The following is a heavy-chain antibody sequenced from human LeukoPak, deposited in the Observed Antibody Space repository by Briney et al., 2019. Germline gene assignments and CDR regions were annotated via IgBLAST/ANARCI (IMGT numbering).Heavy chain of an antibody. Sequence: PGGSLRLSCAASGFTFSSYEMNWVRQAPGKGLEWVSYISSSGSTIYYADSVKGRFTISRDNAKNSLYLQMNSLRAEDTAVYYCARDSVATGGSSYGMDVWGQGTTVTVSS. CDR2: ISSSGSTI. V-gene: IGHV3-48*03. CDR1: GFTFSSYE. D-gene: IGHD5-12*01. J-gene: IGHJ6*02. CDR3: ARDSVATGGSSYGMDV.